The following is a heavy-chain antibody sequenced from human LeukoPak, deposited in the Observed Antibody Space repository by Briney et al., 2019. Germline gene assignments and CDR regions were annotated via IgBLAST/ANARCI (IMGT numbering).Heavy chain of an antibody. V-gene: IGHV4-59*01. J-gene: IGHJ6*02. CDR1: GGSISSYY. Sequence: SETLSLTCTVSGGSISSYYWSWIRQPPGKGLEWIGYIYYSGSTNYNPSLKSRVTISVDTSKNQFSLKLSSVTAADTAVYYCARGEEGYSYGLPYYYGMDVWGQGTTVTVSS. CDR3: ARGEEGYSYGLPYYYGMDV. CDR2: IYYSGST. D-gene: IGHD5-18*01.